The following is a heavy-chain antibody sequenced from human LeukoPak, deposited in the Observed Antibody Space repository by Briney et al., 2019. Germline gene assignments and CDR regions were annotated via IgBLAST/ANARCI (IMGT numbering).Heavy chain of an antibody. V-gene: IGHV4-34*01. CDR3: ARTSFSYDSSGYPKYFQH. J-gene: IGHJ1*01. Sequence: PSETLSLTCAVYGGSFSGYYWSWIRQPPGKGLEWIGEINHSGSTNYNPSLKSRVTISVDKSKNQFSLKLSSVTAADTAVYYCARTSFSYDSSGYPKYFQHWGQGTLVTVSS. D-gene: IGHD3-22*01. CDR2: INHSGST. CDR1: GGSFSGYY.